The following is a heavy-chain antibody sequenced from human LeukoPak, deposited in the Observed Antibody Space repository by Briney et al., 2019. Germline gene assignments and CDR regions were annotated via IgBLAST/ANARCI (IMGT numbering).Heavy chain of an antibody. D-gene: IGHD3-3*01. Sequence: GGSLRLSCAASGFTVSTNYMSWVRQAPGKGLEWVSVIYSGGSTYYADCVKGRFTISRDNSKTTLYLQMNSLRAEDTAVYYCARHFGVVTKGVYYYYYGMDVWGQGTTVTVSS. J-gene: IGHJ6*02. CDR2: IYSGGST. V-gene: IGHV3-66*04. CDR3: ARHFGVVTKGVYYYYYGMDV. CDR1: GFTVSTNY.